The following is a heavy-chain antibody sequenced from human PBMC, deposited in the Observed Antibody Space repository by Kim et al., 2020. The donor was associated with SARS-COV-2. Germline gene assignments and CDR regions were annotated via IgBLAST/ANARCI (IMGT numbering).Heavy chain of an antibody. D-gene: IGHD6-19*01. J-gene: IGHJ4*02. CDR3: ARDSSADY. CDR1: GFTFSSYA. Sequence: GGSLRLSCAASGFTFSSYAMHWVRQAPGKGLEWVAVISYDGSNKYYADSVKGRFTISRDNSKNTLYLQMNSLRAEDTAVYYCARDSSADYWGQGALVTVSP. V-gene: IGHV3-30*04. CDR2: ISYDGSNK.